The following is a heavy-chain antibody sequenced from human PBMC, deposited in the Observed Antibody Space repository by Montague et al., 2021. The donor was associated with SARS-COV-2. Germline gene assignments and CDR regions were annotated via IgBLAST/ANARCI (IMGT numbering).Heavy chain of an antibody. CDR1: GGSFNDYY. Sequence: SETLSLTCAVYGGSFNDYYWSWIRQPPGKGLEWIGEINHGGSTNYSPSLKSRVTISADTSKNQFSLKLRFVTAADTANYYCARGHQGVAMIVVVVIGAEYYFDSWGRGSLVTVSS. V-gene: IGHV4-34*01. CDR2: INHGGST. CDR3: ARGHQGVAMIVVVVIGAEYYFDS. D-gene: IGHD3-22*01. J-gene: IGHJ4*02.